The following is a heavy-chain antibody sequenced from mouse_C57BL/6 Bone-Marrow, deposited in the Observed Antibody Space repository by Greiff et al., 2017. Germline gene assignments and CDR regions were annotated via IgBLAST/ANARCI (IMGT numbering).Heavy chain of an antibody. J-gene: IGHJ3*01. Sequence: EVQLVESGGGLVKPGGSLKLSCAASGFTFSSYAMSWVRQTPEKRLEWVATISDGGSYTYYPANVKGRFTISRDNAKNNLYLQMSHLKSEDTAMYYCARVLITTGFAYWGQGTLVTVSA. CDR3: ARVLITTGFAY. V-gene: IGHV5-4*01. CDR1: GFTFSSYA. CDR2: ISDGGSYT. D-gene: IGHD1-1*01.